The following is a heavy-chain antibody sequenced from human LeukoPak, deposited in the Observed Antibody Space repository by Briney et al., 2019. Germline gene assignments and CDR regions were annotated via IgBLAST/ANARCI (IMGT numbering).Heavy chain of an antibody. CDR1: GGSLSSGDYY. CDR2: IYYSGST. Sequence: PSETLSLTCTVSGGSLSSGDYYWSWIRQPPGKGLEWIGYIYYSGSTYYNPSLKSRVTISVDTSKNQFSLKLSSVTAADTAVYYCASSSSSWYNWFDPWGQGTLVTVSS. CDR3: ASSSSSWYNWFDP. J-gene: IGHJ5*02. D-gene: IGHD6-13*01. V-gene: IGHV4-30-4*08.